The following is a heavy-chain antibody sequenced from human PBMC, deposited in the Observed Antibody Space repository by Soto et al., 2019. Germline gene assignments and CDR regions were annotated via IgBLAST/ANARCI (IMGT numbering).Heavy chain of an antibody. Sequence: QVQLQESGPGLVKPSQTLSLTCTVSGGSISSGDYYWSWIRQPPGKGLEWIGYIYYSGSTYYNPSLKSRVTISVDTSKNQFSRKLSSVTAADTAVYYCARGRGYSGYEHHLPFDYWGQGTLVTVSS. CDR3: ARGRGYSGYEHHLPFDY. D-gene: IGHD5-12*01. V-gene: IGHV4-30-4*01. J-gene: IGHJ4*02. CDR1: GGSISSGDYY. CDR2: IYYSGST.